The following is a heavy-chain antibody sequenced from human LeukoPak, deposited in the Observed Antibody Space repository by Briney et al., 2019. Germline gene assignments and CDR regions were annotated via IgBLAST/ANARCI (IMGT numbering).Heavy chain of an antibody. CDR1: GGSSSGYY. J-gene: IGHJ4*02. CDR3: ARAPLRGPQKGFDY. CDR2: INHSGST. V-gene: IGHV4-34*01. D-gene: IGHD6-25*01. Sequence: SETLSLTCAVYGGSSSGYYWSWIRQPPGKGLEWIGEINHSGSTNYNPSLKSRVTISVDTSKNQFSLKLSSVTAADTAVYYCARAPLRGPQKGFDYWGQGTLVTVSS.